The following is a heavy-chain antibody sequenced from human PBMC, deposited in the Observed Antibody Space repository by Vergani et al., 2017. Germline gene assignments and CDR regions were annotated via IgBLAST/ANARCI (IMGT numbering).Heavy chain of an antibody. V-gene: IGHV4-34*01. J-gene: IGHJ4*02. CDR1: GGSFSGYY. CDR3: ASSIAAAGKHDY. CDR2: INHSGST. Sequence: QVQLQQWGAGLLKPSETLSLTCAVYGGSFSGYYWSWIRQPPGKGLEWIGEINHSGSTNYNPSLKSRVTISVDTSKNQFSLKLSSVTAADTVVYYCASSIAAAGKHDYWGQGTLVTVSS. D-gene: IGHD6-13*01.